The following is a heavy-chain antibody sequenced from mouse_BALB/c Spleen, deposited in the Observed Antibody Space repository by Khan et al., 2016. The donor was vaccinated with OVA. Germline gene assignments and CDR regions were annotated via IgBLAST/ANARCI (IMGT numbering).Heavy chain of an antibody. CDR3: ARRGDGYYGAMDY. V-gene: IGHV3-2*02. D-gene: IGHD2-3*01. CDR2: ISYSGST. CDR1: GYSITSDYA. Sequence: EVKLEVSGPGLVKPSQSLSFTCTVTGYSITSDYAWNWIRQFPGNKLEWMGYISYSGSTSYNPSLKSRISITRDTSKNQFFLQLNSVTTEDTATYYCARRGDGYYGAMDYWGQGTSVTVSS. J-gene: IGHJ4*01.